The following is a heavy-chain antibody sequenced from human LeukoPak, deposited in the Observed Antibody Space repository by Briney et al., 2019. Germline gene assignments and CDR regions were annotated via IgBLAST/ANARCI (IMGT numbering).Heavy chain of an antibody. D-gene: IGHD5-12*01. Sequence: SETLSLTCTVSGGSISSYYWSWIRQPPGKGLEWIGYIYYSGSTNYNPSLKSRVTISVDTSKNQFSLKLSSVTAADTAVYYCARVGRGYSGYDDYLFDPWGQGTLVTVSS. J-gene: IGHJ5*02. CDR3: ARVGRGYSGYDDYLFDP. CDR1: GGSISSYY. CDR2: IYYSGST. V-gene: IGHV4-59*01.